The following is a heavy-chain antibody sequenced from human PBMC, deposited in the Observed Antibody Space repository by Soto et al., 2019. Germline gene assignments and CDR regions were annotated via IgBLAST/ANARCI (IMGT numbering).Heavy chain of an antibody. CDR2: IIPIFGTA. D-gene: IGHD3-22*01. Sequence: SVKVSCKASGGTFSSYAISWVRQAPGRGLEWMGGIIPIFGTANYAQKFQGRVTITADKSTSTAYMELSSLRSEDTAVYYCATDDYYDSSGYYPARVNWFDPWGQGTLVTVS. CDR1: GGTFSSYA. CDR3: ATDDYYDSSGYYPARVNWFDP. J-gene: IGHJ5*02. V-gene: IGHV1-69*06.